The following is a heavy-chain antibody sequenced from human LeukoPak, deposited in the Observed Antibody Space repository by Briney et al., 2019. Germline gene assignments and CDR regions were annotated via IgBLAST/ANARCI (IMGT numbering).Heavy chain of an antibody. CDR3: ARGGGYSYGYDNTFDY. J-gene: IGHJ4*02. Sequence: GGSLRLSCAASGFSFDKFIMTWVRQPPSAGGTVTHYADSVKGRFTISRDNSKNTLYLQMNSLRAEDTAVYYCARGGGYSYGYDNTFDYWGQGTLVTVSS. D-gene: IGHD5-18*01. V-gene: IGHV3-30*01. CDR2: TVT. CDR1: GFSFDKFI.